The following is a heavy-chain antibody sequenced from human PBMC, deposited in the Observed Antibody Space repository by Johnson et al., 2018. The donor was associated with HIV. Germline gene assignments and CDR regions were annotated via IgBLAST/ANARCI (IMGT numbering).Heavy chain of an antibody. V-gene: IGHV3-53*05. CDR2: IYSGGST. CDR1: GFTVSSNY. D-gene: IGHD1-26*01. J-gene: IGHJ3*02. Sequence: VQLVETGGGLIQPGGSLRLSCAASGFTVSSNYMSWVRQAPGKGLEWVSVIYSGGSTYYADSVKGRFTISRDNSKNTLYRQMNSLRAEDTAVYYCARDLLWYSGGQLEAFDIWVQGTMVTVSS. CDR3: ARDLLWYSGGQLEAFDI.